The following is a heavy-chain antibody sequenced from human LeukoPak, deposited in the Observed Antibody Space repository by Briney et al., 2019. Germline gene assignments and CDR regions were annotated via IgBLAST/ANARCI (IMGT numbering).Heavy chain of an antibody. D-gene: IGHD3-10*01. V-gene: IGHV3-30*04. Sequence: PGGSLRLSCAASGFTFSSYAMHWVRQAPGKGMEWVAVISYDGSNKYYADSVKGRFTISRDNSKNTLYLQMNSLRAEDTAVYYCARGYLWFVRPNYGMDVWGQGTTVTVSS. CDR3: ARGYLWFVRPNYGMDV. CDR1: GFTFSSYA. J-gene: IGHJ6*02. CDR2: ISYDGSNK.